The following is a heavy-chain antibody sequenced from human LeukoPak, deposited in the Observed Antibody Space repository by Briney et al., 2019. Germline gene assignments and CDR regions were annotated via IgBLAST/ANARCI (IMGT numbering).Heavy chain of an antibody. Sequence: GSLRLSCAASGFTFSSYGMHWVRQAPGKGLEWVAFIRYDGSNKYYADSVKGRFTISRDNSKNTLYLQMNSLRAEDTAVYYCAKDAGGIAVAGDYFDYWGQGTLVTVSS. CDR3: AKDAGGIAVAGDYFDY. V-gene: IGHV3-30*02. CDR1: GFTFSSYG. CDR2: IRYDGSNK. D-gene: IGHD6-19*01. J-gene: IGHJ4*02.